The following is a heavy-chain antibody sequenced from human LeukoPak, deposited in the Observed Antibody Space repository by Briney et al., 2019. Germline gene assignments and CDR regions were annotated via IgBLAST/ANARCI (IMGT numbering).Heavy chain of an antibody. CDR3: AKDAPPYYYDSSGYYGDY. D-gene: IGHD3-22*01. CDR1: GFTFSSYA. V-gene: IGHV3-30-3*01. J-gene: IGHJ4*02. Sequence: GGSLRLSCAASGFTFSSYAMHWVRQAPGKGLEWVALISYDGTNKYYADSAKGRFTISRDNSKNTLYLQMNSLRAEDTAVYYCAKDAPPYYYDSSGYYGDYWGQGTLVTVSS. CDR2: ISYDGTNK.